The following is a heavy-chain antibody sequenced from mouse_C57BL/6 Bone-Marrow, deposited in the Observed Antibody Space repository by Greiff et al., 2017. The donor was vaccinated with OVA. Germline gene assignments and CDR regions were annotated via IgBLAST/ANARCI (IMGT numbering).Heavy chain of an antibody. CDR3: ARQGLRGVDY. V-gene: IGHV5-12*01. CDR1: GFTFSDYY. Sequence: EVMLVESGGGLVQPGGSLKLSCAASGFTFSDYYMYWVRQTPEKRLEWVAYISNGGGSTYYPDTVKGRFTISRDNAKNTLYLQMSRLKSEDTAMYYCARQGLRGVDYWGQGTSVTVSS. CDR2: ISNGGGST. J-gene: IGHJ4*01. D-gene: IGHD2-2*01.